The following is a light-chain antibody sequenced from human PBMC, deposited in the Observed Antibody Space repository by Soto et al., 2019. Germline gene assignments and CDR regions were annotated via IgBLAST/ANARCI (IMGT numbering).Light chain of an antibody. J-gene: IGLJ2*01. CDR1: SSNIGAGYD. CDR3: QSYDSSLSGVV. CDR2: GNS. V-gene: IGLV1-40*01. Sequence: QSVLTQPPSVSGAPGRRVTISCTGSSSNIGAGYDVHWYQQFPGTAPKLLIYGNSNRPSGVPDRFSGSKSGTSASPAITGLQAEDEADYYCQSYDSSLSGVVFGGGTKVTVL.